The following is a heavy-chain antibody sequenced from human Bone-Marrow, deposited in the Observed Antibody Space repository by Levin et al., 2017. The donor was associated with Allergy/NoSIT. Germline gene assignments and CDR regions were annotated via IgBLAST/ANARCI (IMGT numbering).Heavy chain of an antibody. CDR3: AKDRVGGALFGPIWFDP. CDR1: KFTFADYG. D-gene: IGHD3-16*01. J-gene: IGHJ5*02. Sequence: GGSLRLSCAASKFTFADYGMHWVRQAPGKGLEWVAGITWNRGRIGYADSVKGRFTISRDNAKNSLYLQMNSLRSEDTALYYCAKDRVGGALFGPIWFDPWGQGTLVTVSS. V-gene: IGHV3-9*01. CDR2: ITWNRGRI.